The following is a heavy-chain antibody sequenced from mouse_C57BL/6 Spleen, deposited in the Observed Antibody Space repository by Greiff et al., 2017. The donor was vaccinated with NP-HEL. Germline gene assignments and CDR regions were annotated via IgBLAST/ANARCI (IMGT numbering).Heavy chain of an antibody. J-gene: IGHJ1*03. CDR2: IYPGDGDT. Sequence: VKLVESGAELVKPGASVKISCKASGYAFSSYWMNWVKQRPGKGLEWIGQIYPGDGDTNYNGKFKGKATLTADKSSSTAYMQLSSLTSEDSAVYFCAGWFRGYFDVWGTGTTVTVSS. D-gene: IGHD2-2*01. V-gene: IGHV1-80*01. CDR3: AGWFRGYFDV. CDR1: GYAFSSYW.